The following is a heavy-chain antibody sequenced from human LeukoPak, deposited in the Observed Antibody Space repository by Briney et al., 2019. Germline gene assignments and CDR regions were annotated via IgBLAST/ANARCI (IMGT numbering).Heavy chain of an antibody. CDR2: IIPFLGVA. D-gene: IGHD5-18*01. Sequence: SVKVSCKVSGGTFSNYGISWVRQAPGLGLEWMGRIIPFLGVAKSAQKFQGRVTITADTSTSTAYMELTSLTSEDTAIYYCARLDLDTPMGDYWGRGTLLTVSS. J-gene: IGHJ4*02. V-gene: IGHV1-69*04. CDR1: GGTFSNYG. CDR3: ARLDLDTPMGDY.